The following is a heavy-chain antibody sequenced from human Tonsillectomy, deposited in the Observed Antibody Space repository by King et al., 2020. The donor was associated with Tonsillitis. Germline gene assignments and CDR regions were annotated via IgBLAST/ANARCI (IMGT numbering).Heavy chain of an antibody. J-gene: IGHJ4*02. CDR1: GGSLSGYH. CDR3: ARGWIGTTFYSDY. Sequence: VQLQQWGAGLLKPSETLSLTCAVYGGSLSGYHWSWIRQSPGRGLEYVGEISYSGSTNHNPSLKSRVTIVVDKPKNQFSLKLNSVTAADTAVYFCARGWIGTTFYSDYWGQGTLVTVSS. CDR2: ISYSGST. V-gene: IGHV4-34*01. D-gene: IGHD1-1*01.